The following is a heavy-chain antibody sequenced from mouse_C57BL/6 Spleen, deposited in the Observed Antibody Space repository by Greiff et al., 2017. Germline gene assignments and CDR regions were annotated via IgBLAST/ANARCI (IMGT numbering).Heavy chain of an antibody. CDR1: GFTFSDYG. CDR2: ISSGSSTI. V-gene: IGHV5-17*01. CDR3: ASPYYDYEYYYAMDY. D-gene: IGHD2-4*01. J-gene: IGHJ4*01. Sequence: EVNVVESGGGLVKPGGSLKLSCAASGFTFSDYGMHWVRQAPEKGLEWVAYISSGSSTIYYADTVKGRFPISRDNAKNTLFLQMTSLRSEDTAMYYCASPYYDYEYYYAMDYWGQGTSVTVSS.